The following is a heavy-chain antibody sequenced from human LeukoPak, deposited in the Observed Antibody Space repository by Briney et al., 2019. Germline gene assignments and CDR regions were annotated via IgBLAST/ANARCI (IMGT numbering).Heavy chain of an antibody. J-gene: IGHJ4*02. CDR2: MNPNSGNT. D-gene: IGHD3-10*01. CDR1: GYTFTSFD. CDR3: SRGPIFGSGSYFDY. Sequence: ASMKVSCKASGYTFTSFDINWVRQATGQGLEWMGWMNPNSGNTGFAQKFQGRVTMTRDTSISTAYMELSSLRSEDTAVYYCSRGPIFGSGSYFDYWGQGTLVTVSS. V-gene: IGHV1-8*01.